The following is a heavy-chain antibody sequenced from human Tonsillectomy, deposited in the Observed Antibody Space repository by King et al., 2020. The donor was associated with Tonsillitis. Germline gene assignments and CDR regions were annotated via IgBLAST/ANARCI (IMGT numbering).Heavy chain of an antibody. CDR3: VTDPDYYDPAGDRNSFEH. J-gene: IGHJ4*02. Sequence: VQLVESGGRLVRPGGSLRLSCAASGFTFFNYGMSWVRQAPGRGLEWVSGITGNGGETAYADSVKGRVTITRDNAKQSLFLDMRSLRPEDTASYFCVTDPDYYDPAGDRNSFEHWGQRVLVTVSS. D-gene: IGHD3-22*01. CDR1: GFTFFNYG. V-gene: IGHV3-20*04. CDR2: ITGNGGET.